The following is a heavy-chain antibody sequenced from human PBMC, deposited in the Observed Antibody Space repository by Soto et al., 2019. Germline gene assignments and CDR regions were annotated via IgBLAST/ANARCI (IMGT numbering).Heavy chain of an antibody. V-gene: IGHV1-3*01. CDR3: AREFGTDYGSGSGYYYGMDV. Sequence: GASVKVSCTASGYTFTSYAMHWVRQAPGQRLEWMGWINAGNGNTKYSQKFQGRVTMTRDTSTSTVYMELSSLRSEDTAVYYCAREFGTDYGSGSGYYYGMDVWGQGTTVTVSS. J-gene: IGHJ6*02. D-gene: IGHD3-10*01. CDR2: INAGNGNT. CDR1: GYTFTSYA.